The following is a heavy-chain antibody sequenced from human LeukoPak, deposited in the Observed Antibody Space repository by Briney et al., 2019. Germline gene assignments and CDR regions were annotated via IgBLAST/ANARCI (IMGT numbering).Heavy chain of an antibody. CDR1: GGSFSGYY. V-gene: IGHV4-34*01. CDR2: INHSGST. Sequence: SETLSLTCAVYGGSFSGYYWSWIRQPPGKGLEWIGEINHSGSTNYNPSLKSRVTISVDTSKNQFSLKLSSVTAADTAVYYCARVYYDSSGYLGPFDYWGQGTLVTVSS. D-gene: IGHD3-22*01. J-gene: IGHJ4*02. CDR3: ARVYYDSSGYLGPFDY.